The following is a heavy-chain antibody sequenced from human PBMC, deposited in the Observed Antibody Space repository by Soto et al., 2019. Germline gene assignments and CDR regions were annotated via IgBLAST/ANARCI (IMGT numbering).Heavy chain of an antibody. D-gene: IGHD3-10*01. Sequence: GSLRLSCTASGFTFGDYAMHWVRQAPGKGLEWVAVISYDGSNKYYADSVKGRFTISRDNSKNTLYLQMNSLRAEDTAVYYCARGPLWFGAEDDAFDIWGQGTMVTVSS. J-gene: IGHJ3*02. CDR1: GFTFGDYA. V-gene: IGHV3-30-3*01. CDR3: ARGPLWFGAEDDAFDI. CDR2: ISYDGSNK.